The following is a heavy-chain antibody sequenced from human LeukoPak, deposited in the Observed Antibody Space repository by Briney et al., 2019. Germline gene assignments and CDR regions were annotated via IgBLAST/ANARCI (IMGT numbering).Heavy chain of an antibody. D-gene: IGHD5-12*01. CDR1: GGSISSSSYY. Sequence: SETLSLTCTVSGGSISSSSYYWGWIRQPPGKGLEWFGSIYYSGSTYYNPSLKSRVTISVDTSKNQFSLKLSSVTAADTAVYYCARLDSGYALYYFDYWGQGTLVTVSS. CDR2: IYYSGST. J-gene: IGHJ4*02. V-gene: IGHV4-39*01. CDR3: ARLDSGYALYYFDY.